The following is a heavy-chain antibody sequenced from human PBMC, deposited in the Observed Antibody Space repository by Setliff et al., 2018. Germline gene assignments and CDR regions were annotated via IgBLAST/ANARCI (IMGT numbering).Heavy chain of an antibody. CDR2: ISAYNGNT. V-gene: IGHV1-18*01. D-gene: IGHD4-17*01. Sequence: GASVKVSCKASGYTFTSCGISWVRQAPGQGLEWMGWISAYNGNTNYAQKLQGRVTMTTDTSTSTAYMELRSLRSDDTAMYYCARDLSTTVMTRSWYYFDYWGQGTLVTVSS. CDR1: GYTFTSCG. CDR3: ARDLSTTVMTRSWYYFDY. J-gene: IGHJ4*02.